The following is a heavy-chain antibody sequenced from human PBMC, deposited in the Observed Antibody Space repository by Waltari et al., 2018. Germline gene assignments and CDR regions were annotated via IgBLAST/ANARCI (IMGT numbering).Heavy chain of an antibody. CDR3: MVSAVVGSSGVDY. V-gene: IGHV3-49*04. CDR1: GFSFRNYA. J-gene: IGHJ4*02. D-gene: IGHD6-19*01. CDR2: IRTKTDNATA. Sequence: EVQLVESGGGLVQPGRSLRLSCLTSGFSFRNYAMAWVRQAPGKGTEWVGFIRTKTDNATAEYAASGKGRFTLSRDDSRSIAYLQMDSLKAEDTAVYYCMVSAVVGSSGVDYWGQGTLVTVSS.